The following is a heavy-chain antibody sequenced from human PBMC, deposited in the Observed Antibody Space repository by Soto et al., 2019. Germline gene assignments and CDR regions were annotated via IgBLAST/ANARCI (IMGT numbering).Heavy chain of an antibody. CDR1: GYTFTSYD. CDR3: ARGVHSYYYYYGMDV. J-gene: IGHJ6*02. V-gene: IGHV1-8*01. D-gene: IGHD5-18*01. Sequence: ASVKVSCKASGYTFTSYDINWVRQATGQGLEWMGWMNPNSGNTGYAQKFQGRVTMTRNTSISTAYMELSSLRSEDTAVYYCARGVHSYYYYYGMDVWGQGTPVTVYS. CDR2: MNPNSGNT.